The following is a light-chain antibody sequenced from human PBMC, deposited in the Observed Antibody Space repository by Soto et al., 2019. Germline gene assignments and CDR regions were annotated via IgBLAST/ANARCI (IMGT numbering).Light chain of an antibody. J-gene: IGLJ1*01. Sequence: QSVLTQATSASGTPGQRVTISCSGSSFNIGTYNVNWYQQLPGTAPKLLVYSNDQRPSGVPDRFSGSKSGTSASLAISGLQSEDEANYYCAEWDDGLNSYVFEMGPKVTVL. V-gene: IGLV1-44*01. CDR1: SFNIGTYN. CDR2: SND. CDR3: AEWDDGLNSYV.